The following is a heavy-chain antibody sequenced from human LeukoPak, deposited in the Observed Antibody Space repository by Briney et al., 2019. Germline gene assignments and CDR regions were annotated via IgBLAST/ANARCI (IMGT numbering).Heavy chain of an antibody. D-gene: IGHD4-17*01. CDR2: ISGSGGST. CDR1: GFTFSGYA. CDR3: AKLDYGDYDYYYYMDV. J-gene: IGHJ6*03. V-gene: IGHV3-23*01. Sequence: PGGSLRLSCAASGFTFSGYAMSWVRQAPGKGLEWVSAISGSGGSTYYADSVKGRFTISRDNSKNTLYLQMNSLRAEDTAVHYCAKLDYGDYDYYYYMDVWGKGTTVTVSS.